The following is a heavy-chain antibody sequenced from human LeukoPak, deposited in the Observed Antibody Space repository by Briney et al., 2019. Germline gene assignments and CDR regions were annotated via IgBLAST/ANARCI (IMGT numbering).Heavy chain of an antibody. Sequence: ASVKVSCKASGYTFTSYDINWVRQATGQGLEWMGWMNPNSGNTGYAQKFQGRVTMTRDTSISTAYMELSSLRSEDTAVYYCARFGASGSYYEFGYWGQGTLVTVSS. CDR2: MNPNSGNT. D-gene: IGHD3-10*01. V-gene: IGHV1-8*01. CDR3: ARFGASGSYYEFGY. CDR1: GYTFTSYD. J-gene: IGHJ4*02.